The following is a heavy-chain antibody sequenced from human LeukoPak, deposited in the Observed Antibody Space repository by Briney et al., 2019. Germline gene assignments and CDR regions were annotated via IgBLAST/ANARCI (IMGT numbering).Heavy chain of an antibody. D-gene: IGHD3-22*01. J-gene: IGHJ4*02. CDR1: GGSFSGYY. V-gene: IGHV4-34*01. Sequence: SETLSLTCAVYGGSFSGYYWIWIRQPPGKGLEWIGEINHSGSTNYNPSLKSRVTISVDTSKNQFSLKLSSVTGADTAVYYCASPSPRGNYDSSGYYYYFDYWGQGTLVTVSS. CDR2: INHSGST. CDR3: ASPSPRGNYDSSGYYYYFDY.